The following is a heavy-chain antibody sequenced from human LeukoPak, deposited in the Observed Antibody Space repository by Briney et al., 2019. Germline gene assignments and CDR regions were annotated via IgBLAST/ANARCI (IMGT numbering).Heavy chain of an antibody. CDR2: INHSGST. V-gene: IGHV4-34*01. Sequence: PSETLSLTCAVYGGSFSGYYWSWIRQPPGKGLEWIGEINHSGSTNYSPSLKSRVTISVDTSKNQFSLKLSSVTAADTAVYYCARGFRRYFDWLSHGYYYGMDVWGQGTTVTVSS. CDR1: GGSFSGYY. D-gene: IGHD3-9*01. CDR3: ARGFRRYFDWLSHGYYYGMDV. J-gene: IGHJ6*02.